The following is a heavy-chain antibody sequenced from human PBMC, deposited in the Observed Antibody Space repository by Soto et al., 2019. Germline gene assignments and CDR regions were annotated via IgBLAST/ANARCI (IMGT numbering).Heavy chain of an antibody. CDR1: GFTFSSYW. V-gene: IGHV3-7*03. CDR3: AKVTKRLAAGRHDYYKYGMGV. J-gene: IGHJ6*02. D-gene: IGHD6-13*01. CDR2: VKYDGSQT. Sequence: GGSLRLSCADSGFTFSSYWMSWVRQAPGQGLEWLANVKYDGSQTYYVGSVKGRFTISRDNAKNSLYLQMNSLRAQDTAVYYCAKVTKRLAAGRHDYYKYGMGVWDRGTTVTVSS.